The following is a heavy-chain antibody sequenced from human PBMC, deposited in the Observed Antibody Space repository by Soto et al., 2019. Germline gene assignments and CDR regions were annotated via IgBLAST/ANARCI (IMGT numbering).Heavy chain of an antibody. V-gene: IGHV4-39*01. CDR3: ARINKGYGTDS. CDR2: IDYTGNT. J-gene: IGHJ4*02. D-gene: IGHD5-18*01. Sequence: SEILSLTCTVSGGSISSSSYYWGCIRQPPGKGLEGIASIDYTGNTFYNPSLTSRVTISVDTSKNQFSLKVTSVTAADTAVYYCARINKGYGTDSWGQGTLVTV. CDR1: GGSISSSSYY.